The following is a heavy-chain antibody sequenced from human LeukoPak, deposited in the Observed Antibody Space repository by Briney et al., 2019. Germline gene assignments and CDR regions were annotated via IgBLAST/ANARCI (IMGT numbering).Heavy chain of an antibody. J-gene: IGHJ6*03. Sequence: PGRSLRLSCAASGFTFSSYGMHWVRQAPGKGLEWVAVISYDGSNKYYADSVKGRFTISRDNSKNTLYLQMNSLRAEDTAVYYCANYGPILSYGSVPMYYYYYYMDVWGKGTTVTVSS. CDR1: GFTFSSYG. CDR2: ISYDGSNK. CDR3: ANYGPILSYGSVPMYYYYYYMDV. V-gene: IGHV3-30*18. D-gene: IGHD3-10*01.